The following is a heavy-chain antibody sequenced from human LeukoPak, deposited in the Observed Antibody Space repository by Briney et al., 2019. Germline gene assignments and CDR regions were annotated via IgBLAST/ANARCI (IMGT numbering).Heavy chain of an antibody. CDR1: GFTFSSYG. CDR2: ISYDGSNK. D-gene: IGHD1-26*01. V-gene: IGHV3-30*18. CDR3: AKDRFNVGVPDY. Sequence: PGRSLRLSCAASGFTFSSYGMHWVRQAPGQGLEWVAVISYDGSNKYYADSVKGRFTISRDNSKNTLYLQMSSLIAEDTAVYYCAKDRFNVGVPDYWGQGTLVTVSS. J-gene: IGHJ4*02.